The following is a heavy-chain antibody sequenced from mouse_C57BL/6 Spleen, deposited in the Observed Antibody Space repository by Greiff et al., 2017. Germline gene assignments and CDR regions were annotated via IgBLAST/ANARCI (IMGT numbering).Heavy chain of an antibody. Sequence: EVQVVESGEGLVKPGGSLKLSCAASGFTFSSYAMSWVRQTPEKRLEWVAYISSGGDYIYYADTVKGRFTISRDNARNTLYLQMSSLKSEDTSMYYCTREIDYGSSHYYAMDYGGQGTSVTGSS. V-gene: IGHV5-9-1*02. CDR1: GFTFSSYA. CDR2: ISSGGDYI. CDR3: TREIDYGSSHYYAMDY. D-gene: IGHD1-1*01. J-gene: IGHJ4*01.